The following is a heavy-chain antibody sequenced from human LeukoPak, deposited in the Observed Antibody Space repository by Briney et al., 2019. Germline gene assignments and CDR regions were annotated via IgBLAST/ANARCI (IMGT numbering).Heavy chain of an antibody. D-gene: IGHD2-2*01. V-gene: IGHV1-8*01. Sequence: ASVKVSCKASGYTFTSYDINWVRQATGQGLEWRGWINPNSGNTGYAQKFQGRVTITTNTSISTAYMELSSLRYEDTAVYYCATDPGETGPAAKGPRGDYCYGMDVWGEGTTVTVS. CDR1: GYTFTSYD. J-gene: IGHJ6*01. CDR3: ATDPGETGPAAKGPRGDYCYGMDV. CDR2: INPNSGNT.